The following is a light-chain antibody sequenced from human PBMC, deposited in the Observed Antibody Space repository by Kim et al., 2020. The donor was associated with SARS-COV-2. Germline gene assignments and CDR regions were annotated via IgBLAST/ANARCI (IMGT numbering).Light chain of an antibody. CDR3: CSYSGTYIMR. J-gene: IGLJ2*01. CDR1: TTEVDNFKY. V-gene: IGLV2-11*01. CDR2: DVT. Sequence: QSALTQPRSVSGSPGQSVTITCTGTTTEVDNFKYVSWYQHHPAKAPRLIIYDVTKRPSGVPDRFSGSKSGNTASLTISRLQSEDESHYYCCSYSGTYIMRFGGGTQLTVL.